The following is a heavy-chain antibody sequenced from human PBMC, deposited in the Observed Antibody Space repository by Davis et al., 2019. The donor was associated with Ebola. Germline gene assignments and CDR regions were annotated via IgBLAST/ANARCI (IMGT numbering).Heavy chain of an antibody. J-gene: IGHJ5*02. CDR1: GGSIGSGDYY. CDR3: ARDRALDGSGSYYPEYNWFDP. Sequence: PSETLSLTCTVSGGSIGSGDYYWSWIRQPPGKGLEWIGYIYYSGSTYYNPSLKSRVTISVDTSKNQFSLKLSSVTAADTAVYYCARDRALDGSGSYYPEYNWFDPWGQGTLVTVPS. D-gene: IGHD3-10*01. CDR2: IYYSGST. V-gene: IGHV4-30-4*01.